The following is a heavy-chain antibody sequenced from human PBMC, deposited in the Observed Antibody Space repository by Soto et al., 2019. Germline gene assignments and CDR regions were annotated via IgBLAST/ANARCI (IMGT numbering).Heavy chain of an antibody. CDR2: IYYSGST. CDR3: ARVLSVTLFDN. J-gene: IGHJ4*02. CDR1: GGSISTGGYY. V-gene: IGHV4-31*03. D-gene: IGHD4-17*01. Sequence: QVQLQESGPGLVKPSQTLSLTCTVSGGSISTGGYYWTWIRPHPGKGLEWIGYIYYSGSTYYNPSLKSRVTISVDTSKNQFSLKLSAVTAVDTAVYYCARVLSVTLFDNWGQGTLVTVSS.